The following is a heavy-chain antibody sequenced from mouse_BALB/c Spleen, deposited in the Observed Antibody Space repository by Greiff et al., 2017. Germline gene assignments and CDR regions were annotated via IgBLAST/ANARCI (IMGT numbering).Heavy chain of an antibody. J-gene: IGHJ1*01. D-gene: IGHD1-1*01. V-gene: IGHV5-6-2*01. CDR3: ARHVPDYYGSSYWYFDV. CDR1: GFTFSSYY. Sequence: EVMLVESGGGLVKLGGSLKLSCAASGFTFSSYYMSWVRQTPEKRLELVAAINSNGGSTYYPDTVKGRFTISRDNAKNTLYLQMSSLKSEDTALYYCARHVPDYYGSSYWYFDVWGAGTTVTVSS. CDR2: INSNGGST.